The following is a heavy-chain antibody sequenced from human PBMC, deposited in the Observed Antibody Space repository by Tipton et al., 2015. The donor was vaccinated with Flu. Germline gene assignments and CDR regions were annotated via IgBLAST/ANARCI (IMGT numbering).Heavy chain of an antibody. V-gene: IGHV4-59*08. CDR1: GGSISGYY. CDR3: ARSRDNYYYYYMDV. CDR2: IYYSGST. D-gene: IGHD2-15*01. J-gene: IGHJ6*03. Sequence: GLVKPSETLSLTCTVSGGSISGYYWTWIRQPPGKGLEWIGYIYYSGSTNYNPSLKSRVTISVDTSTNQFSLKLSSVTAADTAVYYCARSRDNYYYYYMDVWGKGTTVTVSS.